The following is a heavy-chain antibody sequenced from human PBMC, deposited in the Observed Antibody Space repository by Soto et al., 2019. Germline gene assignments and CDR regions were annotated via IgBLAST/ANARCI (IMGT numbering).Heavy chain of an antibody. D-gene: IGHD2-21*02. CDR2: IYWDDDK. CDR3: AHSYCGGYCYVPGYYFDY. CDR1: GFSLSTSGVG. Sequence: QITLKESGPTLVKPTQTLTLTCTFSGFSLSTSGVGVGWIRQPPGKALEWLALIYWDDDKRYSPSLKSRLTITKDTSNHQVVLTMTNMDPVDTATYYCAHSYCGGYCYVPGYYFDYWGQGTLVTVSS. V-gene: IGHV2-5*02. J-gene: IGHJ4*02.